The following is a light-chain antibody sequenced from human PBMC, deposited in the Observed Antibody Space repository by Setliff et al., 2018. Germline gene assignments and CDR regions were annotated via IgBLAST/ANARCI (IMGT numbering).Light chain of an antibody. CDR3: SSYAGSRNFYV. CDR1: SSDIGGYNY. Sequence: QSALAQPPSASGSPGQSVTISCTGTSSDIGGYNYVSWYQQHPGKAPKLVIYEVNKRPSGVPDRFSGSKSGNTASLTVSGLQAEDEADYYCSSYAGSRNFYVFGTGTKV. J-gene: IGLJ1*01. CDR2: EVN. V-gene: IGLV2-8*01.